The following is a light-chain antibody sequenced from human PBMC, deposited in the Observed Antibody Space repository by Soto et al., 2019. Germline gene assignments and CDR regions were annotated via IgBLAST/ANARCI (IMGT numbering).Light chain of an antibody. CDR1: QNITNN. V-gene: IGKV1-33*01. CDR3: QQLSRYPLT. J-gene: IGKJ4*01. Sequence: DTQMTQSPSSLSASIGGRVNITCQASQNITNNWRWYQQKPGKAPNLLIYHASKLAKGVTSRFSGSGSGTEFTLTISSLQPDDFATYYCQQLSRYPLTFGGGTKVDI. CDR2: HAS.